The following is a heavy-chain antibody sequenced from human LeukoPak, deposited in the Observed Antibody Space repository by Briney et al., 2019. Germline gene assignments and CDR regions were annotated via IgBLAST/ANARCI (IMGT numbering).Heavy chain of an antibody. Sequence: GGSLRLSCAASGFTFSSYSMNWVRQAPGKGLEWVSSISSSSSYIYYADSVKGRFTISRDNAKNSLYLQMNSLRAEDTAVYYCARSLLGVAGTFDYWGQGTLVTVSS. D-gene: IGHD6-19*01. CDR3: ARSLLGVAGTFDY. CDR2: ISSSSSYI. J-gene: IGHJ4*02. CDR1: GFTFSSYS. V-gene: IGHV3-21*01.